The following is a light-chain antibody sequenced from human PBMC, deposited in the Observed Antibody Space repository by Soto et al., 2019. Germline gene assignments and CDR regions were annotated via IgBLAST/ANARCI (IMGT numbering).Light chain of an antibody. CDR3: MQALQTPYT. Sequence: DIVMTQSPLSLPVTPGEAASISCRSSQSLQHSNGYNYLDWYLQKPGQSPQLLIYLGSNRASGVPDRFSGSGSGTDFTLKISRVEAEDAGVYYCMQALQTPYTFGQGTKLEIK. CDR1: QSLQHSNGYNY. V-gene: IGKV2-28*01. J-gene: IGKJ2*01. CDR2: LGS.